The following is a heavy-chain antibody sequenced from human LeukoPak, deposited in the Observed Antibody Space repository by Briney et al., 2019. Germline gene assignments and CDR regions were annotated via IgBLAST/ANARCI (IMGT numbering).Heavy chain of an antibody. J-gene: IGHJ4*02. CDR1: GFTFISYA. D-gene: IGHD2-2*01. CDR2: ISGSGGST. Sequence: GGSLRLSCAASGFTFISYAMSWVRQAPGKGLEWVSAISGSGGSTYYADSVKGRFTISRDNSKNTLYLQMNSLRAEDAAVYYCARAAVPRQLWSRYYFDYWGQGTLVTVSS. CDR3: ARAAVPRQLWSRYYFDY. V-gene: IGHV3-23*01.